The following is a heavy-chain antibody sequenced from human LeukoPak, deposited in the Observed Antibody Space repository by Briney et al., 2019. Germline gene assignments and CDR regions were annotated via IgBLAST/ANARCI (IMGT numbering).Heavy chain of an antibody. V-gene: IGHV4-59*01. D-gene: IGHD6-6*01. Sequence: SETLSLTCAVYGGSFSSYYWSWIRQPPGKGLGWIGYIYYSGSTNYNPSLKSRVTISVDTSKNQFSLKLSSVTAADTAVYYCARGPRYSSSFNWFDPWGQGTLVTVSS. CDR1: GGSFSSYY. CDR2: IYYSGST. CDR3: ARGPRYSSSFNWFDP. J-gene: IGHJ5*02.